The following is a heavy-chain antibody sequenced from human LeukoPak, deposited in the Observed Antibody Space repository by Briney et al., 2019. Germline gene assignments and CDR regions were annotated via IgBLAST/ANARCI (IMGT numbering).Heavy chain of an antibody. J-gene: IGHJ6*02. CDR2: IYSSGST. V-gene: IGHV3-53*01. D-gene: IGHD6-6*01. CDR3: ARYSSSSYYYYGMDV. Sequence: GGSLRLSCAASGFTVSSNYMSWVRQAPGKGLEWVSVIYSSGSTYYADSVKGRFTTSRDNSKNTLYLQMNSLRAEDTAVYYCARYSSSSYYYYGMDVWGQGTTVTVSS. CDR1: GFTVSSNY.